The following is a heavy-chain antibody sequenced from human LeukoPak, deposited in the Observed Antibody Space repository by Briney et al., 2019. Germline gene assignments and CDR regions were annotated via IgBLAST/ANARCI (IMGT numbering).Heavy chain of an antibody. V-gene: IGHV3-53*04. Sequence: GGSLRLSCAASGSTVNSNYMSWVRQAPGRGLECVSVIYSGGTTYYADSVKGRFTISRHNSKNTLYLQMDSLRPEDTAVYYCARDLGYCSGGSCYSMAYWGQGTLVTVSS. CDR3: ARDLGYCSGGSCYSMAY. CDR2: IYSGGTT. J-gene: IGHJ4*02. CDR1: GSTVNSNY. D-gene: IGHD2-15*01.